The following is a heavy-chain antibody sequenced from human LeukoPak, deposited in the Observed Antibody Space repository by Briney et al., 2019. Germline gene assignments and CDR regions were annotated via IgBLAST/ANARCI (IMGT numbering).Heavy chain of an antibody. J-gene: IGHJ4*02. V-gene: IGHV3-33*06. CDR3: AKDRQLHDYGGNSYYFDY. CDR2: IWYDGSNK. CDR1: GFTFSSYG. Sequence: GGSLRLSCAASGFTFSSYGMHWVRQAPGKGPEWVAVIWYDGSNKYYADSVKGRFTISRDNSKNTLYLQMNSLRAEDTAVYYCAKDRQLHDYGGNSYYFDYWGQGTLVTVSS. D-gene: IGHD4-23*01.